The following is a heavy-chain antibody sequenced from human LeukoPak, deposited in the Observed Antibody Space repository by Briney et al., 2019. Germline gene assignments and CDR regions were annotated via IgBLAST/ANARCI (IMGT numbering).Heavy chain of an antibody. CDR3: TRVDRGGYYYLDN. Sequence: PSETLSLTCTVSGGSISSSGYYWGWIRQCPGKGLEWIGGIYNRGSTYYNPSLKSRVTISVDTSKNQFSLKVSSVIVADTAVYYCTRVDRGGYYYLDNWGQGTLVTVSS. J-gene: IGHJ4*02. V-gene: IGHV4-39*02. CDR2: IYNRGST. CDR1: GGSISSSGYY. D-gene: IGHD3-22*01.